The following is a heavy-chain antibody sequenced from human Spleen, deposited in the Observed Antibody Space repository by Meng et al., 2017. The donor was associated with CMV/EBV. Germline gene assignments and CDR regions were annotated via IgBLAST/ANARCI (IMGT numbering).Heavy chain of an antibody. CDR3: AREEEVINYYGMDV. V-gene: IGHV1-2*02. CDR1: GYTFNIYY. J-gene: IGHJ6*02. Sequence: SGYTFNIYYMNWVRQAPGQGPEWMGLINPRSGDTKYGEKFQGRVTMTRDTSISTVYMELNRLRSDDTAVYYCAREEEVINYYGMDVWGQGTTVTVSS. CDR2: INPRSGDT. D-gene: IGHD2/OR15-2a*01.